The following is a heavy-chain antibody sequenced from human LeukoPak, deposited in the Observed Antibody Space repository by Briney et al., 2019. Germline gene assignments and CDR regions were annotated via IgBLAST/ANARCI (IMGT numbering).Heavy chain of an antibody. CDR3: ARARRDGYYYYYYYMDV. J-gene: IGHJ6*03. CDR2: INHSGST. D-gene: IGHD5-24*01. CDR1: GGSFSGYY. Sequence: SETLSLTCVVYGGSFSGYYWSWIRQPPGKGLEWIGEINHSGSTNYYPSLKSRVTISVDTSKNQFSLKLSSVTAADTAVYYCARARRDGYYYYYYYMDVWGKGTTVTISS. V-gene: IGHV4-34*01.